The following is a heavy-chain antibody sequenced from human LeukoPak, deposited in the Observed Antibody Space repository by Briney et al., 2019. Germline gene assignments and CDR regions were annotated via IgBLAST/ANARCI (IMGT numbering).Heavy chain of an antibody. CDR2: ISSSSSTI. CDR3: AKGGQQLVRFNWFDP. D-gene: IGHD6-13*01. Sequence: GGSLRLSCAASGFTFSSYSLNWVRQAPGKGLEWVSYISSSSSTIYYADSVKGRFTISRDNSKNTLYLQMNSLRAEDTAVYYCAKGGQQLVRFNWFDPWGQGTLVTVSS. CDR1: GFTFSSYS. V-gene: IGHV3-48*01. J-gene: IGHJ5*02.